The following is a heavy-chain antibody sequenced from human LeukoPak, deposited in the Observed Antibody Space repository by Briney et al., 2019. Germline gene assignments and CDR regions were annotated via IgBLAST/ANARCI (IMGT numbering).Heavy chain of an antibody. V-gene: IGHV1-2*02. CDR2: INPNSGGT. J-gene: IGHJ6*03. D-gene: IGHD3-10*01. Sequence: ASVKVSCKASGYTFSGFYIHWVRQAPGQGLEWMGWINPNSGGTNFAQKFQGRVTMTRDTSISTAYMELSRLRSDDTAVYYCAREVVRGVPAYYYYYMDVWGKGTTVTVSS. CDR3: AREVVRGVPAYYYYYMDV. CDR1: GYTFSGFY.